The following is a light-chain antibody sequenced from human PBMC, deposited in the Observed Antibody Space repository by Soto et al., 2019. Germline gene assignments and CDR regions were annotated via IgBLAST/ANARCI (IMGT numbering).Light chain of an antibody. CDR1: QSVSSSS. V-gene: IGKV3-20*01. CDR3: QQDGGSPRT. CDR2: DAS. Sequence: ETLLTQSPVTLSLAPGERATLSCRASQSVSSSSLAWYQQKRGQAPRLLIHDASSRATGIPDRFSGSGSGTDFTLTISRLEPEDFAVYYCQQDGGSPRTFGQGTKV. J-gene: IGKJ1*01.